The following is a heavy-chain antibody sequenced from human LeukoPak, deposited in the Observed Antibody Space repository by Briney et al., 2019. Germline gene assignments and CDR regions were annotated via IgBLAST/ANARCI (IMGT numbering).Heavy chain of an antibody. CDR3: AKDRVIVATMGALGY. D-gene: IGHD5-12*01. V-gene: IGHV3-23*01. Sequence: DSVKGRFTISRDNSKKTLYLQMNSLRAEDTAVYYCAKDRVIVATMGALGYWGQGTLVTVSS. J-gene: IGHJ4*02.